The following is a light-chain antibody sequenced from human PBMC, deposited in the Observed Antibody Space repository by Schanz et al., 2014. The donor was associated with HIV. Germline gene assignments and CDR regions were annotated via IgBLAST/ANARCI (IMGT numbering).Light chain of an antibody. J-gene: IGKJ4*01. V-gene: IGKV1-39*01. CDR3: QQSLSAPLT. CDR2: AAS. CDR1: QSISSH. Sequence: DIQMTQSPSSLSASIGDRVTITCRASQSISSHLNWYQQKPGKPPKLLIYAASSLQGGVPSRFSGSGSGTDFTLTISSLQPEDSATYYCQQSLSAPLTFGGGTKVEI.